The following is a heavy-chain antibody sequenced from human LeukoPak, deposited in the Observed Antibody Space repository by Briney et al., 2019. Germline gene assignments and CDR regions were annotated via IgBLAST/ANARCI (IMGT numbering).Heavy chain of an antibody. CDR3: AREISSSVSFDY. V-gene: IGHV3-21*01. J-gene: IGHJ4*02. Sequence: GGSLRLSCAASGFSFSRYSMNWVRQAPGKGLEWVSSISSCSTYIYYADSVKGRFTISRGNAQNSLYLQVSARRAEDTAVEYCAREISSSVSFDYWGQGTLVTVSS. D-gene: IGHD2-2*01. CDR2: ISSCSTYI. CDR1: GFSFSRYS.